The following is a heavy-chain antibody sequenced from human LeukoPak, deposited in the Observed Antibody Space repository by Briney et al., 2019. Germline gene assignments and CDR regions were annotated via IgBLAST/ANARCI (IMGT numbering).Heavy chain of an antibody. D-gene: IGHD2-8*01. CDR3: ARDLGYCTNGVCHTRFDY. V-gene: IGHV3-48*01. J-gene: IGHJ4*02. Sequence: PGGSLGLSCAASGFTFGDHIMNWVRQLPGKRLEWVAYVSGSGSTVYYADSVKGRFTVSRDNGKSSLYLQMNSLRVEDTALYYCARDLGYCTNGVCHTRFDYWGQGTLVAVSS. CDR2: VSGSGSTV. CDR1: GFTFGDHI.